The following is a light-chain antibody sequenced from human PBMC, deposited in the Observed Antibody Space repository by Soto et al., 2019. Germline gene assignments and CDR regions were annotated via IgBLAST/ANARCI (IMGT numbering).Light chain of an antibody. CDR1: QSVSSN. CDR2: GAF. CDR3: QQHNNWPLT. V-gene: IGKV3-15*01. J-gene: IGKJ4*02. Sequence: EIVMTQSPATLSVPPGERATLSCRASQSVSSNLDWYQQKPGQAPRLLVYGAFTRATGIPARFSGSGSGTQFTLTISSLQSEDFAVYYCQQHNNWPLTFGGGTKVEIK.